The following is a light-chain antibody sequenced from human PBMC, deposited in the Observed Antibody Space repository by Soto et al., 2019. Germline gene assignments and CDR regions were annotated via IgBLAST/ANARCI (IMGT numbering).Light chain of an antibody. J-gene: IGKJ3*01. CDR2: AVS. CDR1: QSVSSN. Sequence: EKVMTQSPATLSVSPGERATLSCRASQSVSSNLAWYQQKPGQAPRLLIYAVSTRATDIPPRFSGSGSGTEFTLTISSLQSEDFAVYYCQQYNNWPFTFGPGTKVDIK. V-gene: IGKV3D-15*01. CDR3: QQYNNWPFT.